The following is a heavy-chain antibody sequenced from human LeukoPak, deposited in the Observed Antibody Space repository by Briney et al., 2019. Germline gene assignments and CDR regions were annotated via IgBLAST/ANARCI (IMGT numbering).Heavy chain of an antibody. J-gene: IGHJ6*03. D-gene: IGHD3-10*01. CDR2: IYYSGGT. Sequence: PSKTLSLTCTVSGGSISSGSYYWGWIRQPPGKGLEWIGSIYYSGGTYYNPSLKSRVTISVDTSKNQFSLKLSSVTAADTAVYYCARQEVLLWFGELFSGYMDVWGKGTTVTVSS. V-gene: IGHV4-39*01. CDR3: ARQEVLLWFGELFSGYMDV. CDR1: GGSISSGSYY.